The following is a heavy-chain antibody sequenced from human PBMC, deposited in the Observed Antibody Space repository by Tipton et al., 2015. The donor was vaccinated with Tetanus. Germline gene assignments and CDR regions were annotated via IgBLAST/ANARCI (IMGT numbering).Heavy chain of an antibody. CDR1: GGSISSSSYY. Sequence: TLSLTCTVSGGSISSSSYYWGWIRQPPGKGLEWIGSIYYSGSTYYNPYLKSRVTISVDTSKNQFSLKLTSVTAADTAVYYCATLTTVVTPRWYFDLWGRGTQVTVSS. D-gene: IGHD4-23*01. CDR2: IYYSGST. J-gene: IGHJ2*01. V-gene: IGHV4-39*01. CDR3: ATLTTVVTPRWYFDL.